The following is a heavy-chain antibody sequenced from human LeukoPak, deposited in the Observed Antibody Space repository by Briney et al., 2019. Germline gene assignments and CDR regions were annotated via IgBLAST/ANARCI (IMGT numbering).Heavy chain of an antibody. CDR2: TKQDGRDT. J-gene: IGHJ4*02. CDR1: AFTSNTHW. CDR3: ATSEGY. Sequence: GTLRLSCAASAFTSNTHWMSWVRQAPAKGLEWVANTKQDGRDTYYVDSVKCRFTISRDNAKNSLNLQMNSLRAEDTAMYYCATSEGYWGQGTLVTVSS. V-gene: IGHV3-7*03.